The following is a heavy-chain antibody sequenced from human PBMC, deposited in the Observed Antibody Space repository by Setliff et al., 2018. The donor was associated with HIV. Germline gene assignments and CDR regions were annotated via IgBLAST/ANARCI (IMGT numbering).Heavy chain of an antibody. CDR2: IKEDGREK. D-gene: IGHD3-22*01. CDR3: AKDPRMIVVVTSTYFDY. V-gene: IGHV3-7*01. J-gene: IGHJ4*02. Sequence: GGSLRLSCAASGFSFSNSWMTWVRQAPGKGLEWVATIKEDGREKYYVGSVKGRFTISRDNAKRSLYLQMNSLGPEDAAMYYCAKDPRMIVVVTSTYFDYWGQGTLVT. CDR1: GFSFSNSW.